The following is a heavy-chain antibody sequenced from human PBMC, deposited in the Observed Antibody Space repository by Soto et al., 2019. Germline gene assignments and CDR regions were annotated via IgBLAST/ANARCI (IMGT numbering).Heavy chain of an antibody. CDR2: IYSGGSK. D-gene: IGHD2-15*01. CDR3: ASQYGGYGWFDT. V-gene: IGHV3-66*04. CDR1: GLTVSSNY. J-gene: IGHJ5*02. Sequence: EVQLVESGGGLVQPGGSLRLACAASGLTVSSNYMNWVRQAPGKGLEWVSVIYSGGSKYYADSVRGRFTISRDNSKNTRYLQMNSLRAEDTAVYYCASQYGGYGWFDTWGQGTPVTVSS.